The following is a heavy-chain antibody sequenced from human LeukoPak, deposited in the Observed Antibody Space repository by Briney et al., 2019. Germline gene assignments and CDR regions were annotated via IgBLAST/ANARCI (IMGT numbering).Heavy chain of an antibody. D-gene: IGHD5-24*01. V-gene: IGHV4-59*01. Sequence: SETLSLTCTVSGGTIRTYYWSWIRQSPGKGLEWIGYTYYTGITSYIPSLKSRVTMSVDTSKNQFSLKMTSMTAADTALYYCVDRYGYNWGQGTLVTVSS. J-gene: IGHJ4*02. CDR3: VDRYGYN. CDR1: GGTIRTYY. CDR2: TYYTGIT.